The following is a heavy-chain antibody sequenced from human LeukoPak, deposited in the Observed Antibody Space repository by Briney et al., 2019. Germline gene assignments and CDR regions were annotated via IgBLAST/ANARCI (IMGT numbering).Heavy chain of an antibody. CDR3: ARDTVVVATTFGFDN. Sequence: SETLSLTCSVSGGSISSDGYYWSWIRQHPGKGLEWIGYIYYSGSTYYNPSLKSRVTISLDTSKNQFSLKLSSVTAADTAVYYCARDTVVVATTFGFDNWGQGALVTVSS. D-gene: IGHD2-15*01. J-gene: IGHJ4*02. CDR1: GGSISSDGYY. V-gene: IGHV4-31*03. CDR2: IYYSGST.